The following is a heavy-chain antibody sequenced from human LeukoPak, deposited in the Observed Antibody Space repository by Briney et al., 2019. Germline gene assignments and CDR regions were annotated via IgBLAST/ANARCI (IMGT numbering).Heavy chain of an antibody. V-gene: IGHV4-39*01. Sequence: SETLSLTCTVSGGSISSSSYYWGWIRQPPGKGLEWIGSIYYSGSTNYNPSLKSRVTISVDTSKNQFSLNLTSVTDADTAVYYCARHYDSSGYFGSHFDYWGQGTLVTVSS. J-gene: IGHJ4*02. D-gene: IGHD3-22*01. CDR3: ARHYDSSGYFGSHFDY. CDR1: GGSISSSSYY. CDR2: IYYSGST.